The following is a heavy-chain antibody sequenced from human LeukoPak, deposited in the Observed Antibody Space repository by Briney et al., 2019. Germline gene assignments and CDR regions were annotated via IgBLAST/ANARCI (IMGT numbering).Heavy chain of an antibody. D-gene: IGHD6-19*01. CDR2: ISGSGGST. V-gene: IGHV3-23*01. CDR3: ARYIAVAGTWFDY. CDR1: GFTFSSYA. J-gene: IGHJ4*02. Sequence: PGGSLRLSCAASGFTFSSYAMSWVRQAPGKGLEWVSAISGSGGSTYYADSVKGRFTISRDNSKNTLYLQMNSLRAEDTAVYYCARYIAVAGTWFDYWGQGTLVTVSS.